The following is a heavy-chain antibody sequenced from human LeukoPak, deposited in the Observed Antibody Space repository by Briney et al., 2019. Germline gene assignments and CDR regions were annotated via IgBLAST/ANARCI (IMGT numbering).Heavy chain of an antibody. Sequence: SETLSLTCAVSGGSISSDSYYWGWIRQHPGKGLEWIGSIYYSGSTYYNPSLKSRLTIPKDTSKNQFSLKLSSVTAADTAVYFCASSRNVDQFDIWGQGTMVTVSS. CDR1: GGSISSDSYY. D-gene: IGHD3/OR15-3a*01. V-gene: IGHV4-31*11. CDR2: IYYSGST. J-gene: IGHJ3*02. CDR3: ASSRNVDQFDI.